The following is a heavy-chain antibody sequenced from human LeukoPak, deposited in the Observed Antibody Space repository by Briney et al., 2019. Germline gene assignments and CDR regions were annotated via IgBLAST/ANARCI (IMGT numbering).Heavy chain of an antibody. CDR2: VNWNGGST. V-gene: IGHV3-20*04. Sequence: GGSLRLSCAASGFNFDDYGMSWVRQAPGKGLEWVSGVNWNGGSTGYADSVKGRFTISRDNAKNSLYLHMNGLRAEDTALYYCARAGDGDYVSWFDPWGQGTLVTVSS. CDR1: GFNFDDYG. CDR3: ARAGDGDYVSWFDP. D-gene: IGHD4-17*01. J-gene: IGHJ5*02.